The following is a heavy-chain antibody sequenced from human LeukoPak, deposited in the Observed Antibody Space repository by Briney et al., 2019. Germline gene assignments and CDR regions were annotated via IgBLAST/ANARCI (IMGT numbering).Heavy chain of an antibody. Sequence: GASVKVSCKASGYAFTSYGISWVRQAPGQGLEWMGWISAYNGNTNYAPKLQGRVTMTTDTSTSTAYMELRRLRSDDTAVYYCAREDCSGGSCYSLSLTPVFHVFDIWGQGTMVTVSS. CDR3: AREDCSGGSCYSLSLTPVFHVFDI. V-gene: IGHV1-18*01. CDR2: ISAYNGNT. CDR1: GYAFTSYG. D-gene: IGHD2-15*01. J-gene: IGHJ3*02.